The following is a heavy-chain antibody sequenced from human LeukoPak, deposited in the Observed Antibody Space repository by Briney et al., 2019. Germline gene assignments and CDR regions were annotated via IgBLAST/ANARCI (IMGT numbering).Heavy chain of an antibody. CDR2: IYTSGST. Sequence: SETLSLTCTVSGASISSGSYYWNWIRQPAGKGLEWIGRIYTSGSTNFNPSLKSRVTISVATSKNQFSLKLSSVTAADTAVYYCARDPSGYYPYFDYWGQGTLVTVSS. J-gene: IGHJ4*02. CDR3: ARDPSGYYPYFDY. CDR1: GASISSGSYY. D-gene: IGHD3-3*01. V-gene: IGHV4-61*02.